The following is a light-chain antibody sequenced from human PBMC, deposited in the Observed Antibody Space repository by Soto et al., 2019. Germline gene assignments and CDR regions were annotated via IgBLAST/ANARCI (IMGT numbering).Light chain of an antibody. CDR3: QHFNKWPPELT. CDR1: HRITNI. Sequence: VMSHSLGAMGVSPGERATLSYRASHRITNILARYQQRPGHAPRLLIYDASTRATGVPDKFSGSGSGTEITLTISSLQSEDFATYYWQHFNKWPPELTFGGGIKVDI. V-gene: IGKV3-15*01. J-gene: IGKJ4*01. CDR2: DAS.